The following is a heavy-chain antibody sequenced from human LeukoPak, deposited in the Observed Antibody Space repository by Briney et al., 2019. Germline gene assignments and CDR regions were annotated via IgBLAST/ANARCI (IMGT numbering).Heavy chain of an antibody. V-gene: IGHV3-74*01. CDR2: IASDGSST. Sequence: GGSLRLSCAASGFTFSSYWMNWVRQAPGRGLVWVSRIASDGSSTTYAGSVKGRFSISRDNAKNTLYLQMNSLRVEDTAVYYCARGRPHGNDYWGQGTLVTVSS. J-gene: IGHJ4*02. CDR1: GFTFSSYW. CDR3: ARGRPHGNDY. D-gene: IGHD4-23*01.